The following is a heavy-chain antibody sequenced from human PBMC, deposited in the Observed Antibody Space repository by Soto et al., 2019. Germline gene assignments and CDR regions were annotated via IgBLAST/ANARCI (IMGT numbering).Heavy chain of an antibody. CDR3: AALYDSSGYVDY. CDR1: GFTFTSSA. Sequence: SVKVSCKASGFTFTSSAVQWVRQARGQRLEWIGWIVVGSGNTNYAQKFQERVTITRDMSTSTAYMELSSLRSEDTAVYYCAALYDSSGYVDYWGQGTRVTVSS. CDR2: IVVGSGNT. D-gene: IGHD3-22*01. V-gene: IGHV1-58*01. J-gene: IGHJ4*02.